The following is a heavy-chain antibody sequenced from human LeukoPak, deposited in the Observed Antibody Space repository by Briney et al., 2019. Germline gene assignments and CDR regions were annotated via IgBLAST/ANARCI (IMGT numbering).Heavy chain of an antibody. CDR3: ARVPLSDPSGHYYPH. D-gene: IGHD3-22*01. CDR1: GYTFTNYG. V-gene: IGHV1-3*04. CDR2: INTGNGIT. J-gene: IGHJ1*01. Sequence: ASVKVSCKTSGYTFTNYGMHWVRQAPRQSPEWMGWINTGNGITKSSQKFQDRVTLTRDTSASTAYMELNSLSSEDTAVYYCARVPLSDPSGHYYPHWGQGTLVTVSS.